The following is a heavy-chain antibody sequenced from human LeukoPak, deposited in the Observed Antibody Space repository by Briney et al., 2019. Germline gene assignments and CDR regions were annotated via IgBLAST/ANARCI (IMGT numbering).Heavy chain of an antibody. CDR2: IYYSGST. D-gene: IGHD3-10*01. J-gene: IGHJ6*02. V-gene: IGHV4-59*01. Sequence: SETLSLTCTVSGGSISSYYWSWIRQPPGKGLEWIGYIYYSGSTNYNPSLKSRVTISVDTSKNQFSLKLSSVTAADTAVYYCARASGEVYGMDVWGQGTTVTVSS. CDR1: GGSISSYY. CDR3: ARASGEVYGMDV.